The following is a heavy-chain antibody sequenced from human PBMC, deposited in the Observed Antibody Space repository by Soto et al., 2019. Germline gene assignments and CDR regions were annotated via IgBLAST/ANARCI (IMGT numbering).Heavy chain of an antibody. CDR3: ARVFTSYYDLSGYYNFDY. V-gene: IGHV1-18*01. D-gene: IGHD3-22*01. J-gene: IGHJ4*02. CDR1: GYTFTSYG. CDR2: ISVYNGNT. Sequence: GASVKVSCKASGYTFTSYGVSWVRQAPGQGLEWMGWISVYNGNTNYAQKVHGRVTMTTDTSTSTAYMELRSLRSDDTAVYYCARVFTSYYDLSGYYNFDYWGQGTLVTVSS.